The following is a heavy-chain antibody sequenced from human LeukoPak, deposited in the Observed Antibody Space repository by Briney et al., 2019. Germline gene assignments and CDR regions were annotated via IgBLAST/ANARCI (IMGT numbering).Heavy chain of an antibody. Sequence: PGGSLRLSCAASGFSFSSNWMHWVRHAPGQGLVWVSRIKGDGISTNYADSVKGRLTISRDIAKNTLYLQMNSLRAEDTGVYYCAKDHYWSIDYWGRGTLVTVSS. CDR3: AKDHYWSIDY. D-gene: IGHD3-3*01. J-gene: IGHJ4*02. CDR1: GFSFSSNW. CDR2: IKGDGIST. V-gene: IGHV3-74*01.